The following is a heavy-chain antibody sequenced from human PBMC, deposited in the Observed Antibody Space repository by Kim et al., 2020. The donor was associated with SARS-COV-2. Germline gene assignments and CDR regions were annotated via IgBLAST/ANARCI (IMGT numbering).Heavy chain of an antibody. CDR1: DGYIRRSSYD. J-gene: IGHJ4*02. Sequence: SETLSLTCTVSDGYIRRSSYDWGWIRQPPGKGLERLGSIYYRGRTYYNLSHKTRDTISVNTARNQFSLKLSSVTAADTAVNYCARRLAGGAARSINFDYCGQGTLVSVSS. CDR2: IYYRGRT. CDR3: ARRLAGGAARSINFDY. V-gene: IGHV4-39*01. D-gene: IGHD3-16*01.